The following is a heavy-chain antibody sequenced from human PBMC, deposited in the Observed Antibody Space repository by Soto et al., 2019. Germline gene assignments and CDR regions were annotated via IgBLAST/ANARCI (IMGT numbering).Heavy chain of an antibody. J-gene: IGHJ6*02. V-gene: IGHV4-59*01. CDR2: IYYSGST. CDR3: ARRHRYYYYGMDV. Sequence: PSETLSLTCAVYGGSFSSYYWSWIRQPPGKGLEWIGYIYYSGSTNYNPSLKSRVTISVDTSKNQFSLKLSSVTAADTAVYYCARRHRYYYYGMDVWGQGTTVTVSS. CDR1: GGSFSSYY.